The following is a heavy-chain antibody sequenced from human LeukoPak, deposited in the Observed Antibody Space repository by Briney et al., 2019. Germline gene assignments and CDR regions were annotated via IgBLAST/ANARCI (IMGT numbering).Heavy chain of an antibody. Sequence: GGSLILSCAASGFTFSSYAMSWVRQAPGKGLEWVSAISGSGGSTYYADSVKGRFTISRDNSKNTLYLQMNSLRAEDTAVYYCAKESDPSIAAAYFDYWGQGTLVTVSS. J-gene: IGHJ4*02. CDR1: GFTFSSYA. V-gene: IGHV3-23*01. CDR2: ISGSGGST. D-gene: IGHD6-6*01. CDR3: AKESDPSIAAAYFDY.